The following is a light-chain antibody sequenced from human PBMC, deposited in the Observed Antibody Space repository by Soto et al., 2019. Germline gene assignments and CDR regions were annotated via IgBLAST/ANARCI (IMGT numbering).Light chain of an antibody. J-gene: IGKJ1*01. CDR3: QQYNSYSWT. CDR2: GAS. V-gene: IGKV3-20*01. CDR1: QSVSGNF. Sequence: EVVLTQSPGTLSLSPGERATLSCWASQSVSGNFLAWYQVKPGQAPRLAVYGASTRSHGFPDRFSGSGSGTEFTLTIRSLQPDDLATYYCQQYNSYSWTFGQGTKVDIK.